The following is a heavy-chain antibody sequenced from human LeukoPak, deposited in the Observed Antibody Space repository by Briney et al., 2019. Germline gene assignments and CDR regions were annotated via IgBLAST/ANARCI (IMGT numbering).Heavy chain of an antibody. CDR1: GGSISSSSYY. CDR2: IYYSGST. D-gene: IGHD2-2*02. Sequence: PSETLSLTCTVSGGSISSSSYYWGWIRQPPGKGLEWIGSIYYSGSTYYNPSLKSRVTISVDTSKNQFSLKLSSVTAADTAVYYCARAQYRDPGADFDYWGQGTLVTVSS. J-gene: IGHJ4*02. V-gene: IGHV4-39*07. CDR3: ARAQYRDPGADFDY.